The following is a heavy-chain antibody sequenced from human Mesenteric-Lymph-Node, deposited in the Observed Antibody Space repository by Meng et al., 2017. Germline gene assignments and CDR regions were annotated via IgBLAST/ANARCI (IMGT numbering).Heavy chain of an antibody. CDR2: IYYSGST. CDR1: GGSISSYY. CDR3: ARVGVRLADY. Sequence: SETLSLTCTVSGGSISSYYWSWIRQPPGKGLEWIGYIYYSGSTNYNPSLKSRVTISVDTSKNLLFLKLSSVTAADTAVYYCARVGVRLADYWGQGIPVTVSS. D-gene: IGHD1-26*01. V-gene: IGHV4-59*08. J-gene: IGHJ4*02.